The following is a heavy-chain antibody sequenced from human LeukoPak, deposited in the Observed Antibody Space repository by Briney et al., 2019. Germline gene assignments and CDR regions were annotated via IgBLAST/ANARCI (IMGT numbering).Heavy chain of an antibody. D-gene: IGHD6-19*01. CDR3: ARDRSSGWYADY. Sequence: ASVKVSCKASGYTFTGYYMHWVRQAPAQGLEWMGWINPNSGGTNYAQKFQGRVTMTRDTSISTAYMELSRLRSDDTAVYYCARDRSSGWYADYWGQGTLVTVSS. V-gene: IGHV1-2*02. CDR1: GYTFTGYY. CDR2: INPNSGGT. J-gene: IGHJ4*02.